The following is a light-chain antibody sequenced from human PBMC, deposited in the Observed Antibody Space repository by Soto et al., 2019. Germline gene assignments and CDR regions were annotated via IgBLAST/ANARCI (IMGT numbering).Light chain of an antibody. CDR1: SSDVGGYNY. V-gene: IGLV2-14*01. CDR2: EVS. CDR3: SSFTNTITRYA. Sequence: QSALTQPASVSGSPGQSITISYTGTSSDVGGYNYVSWFQHHPGKAPKLIIYEVSYRPSGVSNRFSGSKSGDTASLTISGLQAEDEADYYCSSFTNTITRYAFGTGTKVTAL. J-gene: IGLJ1*01.